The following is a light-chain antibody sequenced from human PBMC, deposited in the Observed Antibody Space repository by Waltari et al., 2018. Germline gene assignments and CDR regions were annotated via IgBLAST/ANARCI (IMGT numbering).Light chain of an antibody. Sequence: EIVLTQSPGTLSLSPGERATLSCRASQSVSRALAWYQQNPGPAPRLLIYGASNRATGIPDRFSGSGSGTDFSLIISRLEPEDFAVYYCQHYVSLPVTFGQGTKVEIK. CDR2: GAS. CDR3: QHYVSLPVT. V-gene: IGKV3-20*01. CDR1: QSVSRA. J-gene: IGKJ1*01.